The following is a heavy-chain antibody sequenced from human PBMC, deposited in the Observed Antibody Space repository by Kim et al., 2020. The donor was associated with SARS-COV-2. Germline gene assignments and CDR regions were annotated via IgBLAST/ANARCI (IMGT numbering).Heavy chain of an antibody. V-gene: IGHV1-18*01. Sequence: ASVKVSCKASGYTFTSYGISWVRQAPGQGLALMGWISSYNGNTNYAQKLQGRVTMTTDTSTNTAYMELRSLSSDDAAVYYCASDSQWENLDYWGQGTLVTVSS. J-gene: IGHJ4*02. CDR3: ASDSQWENLDY. CDR2: ISSYNGNT. CDR1: GYTFTSYG. D-gene: IGHD1-26*01.